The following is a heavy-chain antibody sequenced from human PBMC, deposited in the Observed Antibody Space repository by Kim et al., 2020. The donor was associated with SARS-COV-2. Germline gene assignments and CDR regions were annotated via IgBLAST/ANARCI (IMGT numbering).Heavy chain of an antibody. CDR1: GFTFSSYN. D-gene: IGHD4-17*01. V-gene: IGHV3-21*01. Sequence: GGSLRLSCAASGFTFSSYNMNWVRQAPGQGLEWVASISGSSTYKYYGASVRGRFTVSRDNANDSLFLQMSSLRVDDTGIYYCARYEGGPYQYGDYGYLDYWGQGVLVTVSS. J-gene: IGHJ4*02. CDR2: ISGSSTYK. CDR3: ARYEGGPYQYGDYGYLDY.